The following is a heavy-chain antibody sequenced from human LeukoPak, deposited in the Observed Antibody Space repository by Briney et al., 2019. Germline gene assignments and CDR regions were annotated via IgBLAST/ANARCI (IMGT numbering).Heavy chain of an antibody. CDR1: GGSFSGYY. CDR2: INHSGST. V-gene: IGHV4-34*01. Sequence: SETLSLTCAVYGGSFSGYYWSWIRQPPGKGLEWIGEINHSGSTNYNPSLKSRVTISVDTSKNQFSLKPSSVTAADTAVYYCARGAMVRGVRGDYWGQGTLVTVSS. J-gene: IGHJ4*02. D-gene: IGHD3-10*01. CDR3: ARGAMVRGVRGDY.